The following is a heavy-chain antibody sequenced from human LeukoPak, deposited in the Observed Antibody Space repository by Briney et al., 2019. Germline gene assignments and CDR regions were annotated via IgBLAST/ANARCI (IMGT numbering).Heavy chain of an antibody. V-gene: IGHV4-39*01. CDR2: IYYSGNT. Sequence: PSETLSLTCTVSGGSISSSSYYWGWIRQPPGKGLEWIGSIYYSGNTYYNASLKSQVSISIDTSKNQFSLKLSSVTAADTAVYYCARGRWKLYWGQGTLVTVSS. D-gene: IGHD1-1*01. CDR3: ARGRWKLY. CDR1: GGSISSSSYY. J-gene: IGHJ4*02.